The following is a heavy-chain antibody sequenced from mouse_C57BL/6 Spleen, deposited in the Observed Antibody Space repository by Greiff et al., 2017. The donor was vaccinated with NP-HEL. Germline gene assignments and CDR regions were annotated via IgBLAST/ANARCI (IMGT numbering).Heavy chain of an antibody. CDR1: GYTFTSYG. J-gene: IGHJ4*01. CDR2: IYPRSGNT. V-gene: IGHV1-81*01. Sequence: QVQLQQSGAELARPGASVKLSCKASGYTFTSYGISWVKQRTGQGLEWIGEIYPRSGNTYYNEKFKGKATLTADKSSSTAYMELRSLTSEDSAVYVCARGDYGSSYGDAMDYWGQGTSVTVSS. CDR3: ARGDYGSSYGDAMDY. D-gene: IGHD1-1*01.